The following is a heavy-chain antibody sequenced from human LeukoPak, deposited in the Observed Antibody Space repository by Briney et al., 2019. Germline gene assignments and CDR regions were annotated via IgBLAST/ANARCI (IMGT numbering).Heavy chain of an antibody. Sequence: GGSLRLSCAASGFTFSDYYMSWIRQAPGKGLEWVSYISSSSSYTNYADSVKGRFTISRDNAKNSLYLQMNSLRAEDTAVYYCAKHSGYDYVSYYYYGMDVWGQGTTVTVSS. CDR1: GFTFSDYY. CDR2: ISSSSSYT. V-gene: IGHV3-11*03. D-gene: IGHD5-12*01. J-gene: IGHJ6*02. CDR3: AKHSGYDYVSYYYYGMDV.